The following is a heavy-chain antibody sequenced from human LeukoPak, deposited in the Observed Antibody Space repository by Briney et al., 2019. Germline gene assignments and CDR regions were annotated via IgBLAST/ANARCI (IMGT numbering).Heavy chain of an antibody. V-gene: IGHV4-39*07. D-gene: IGHD2-2*01. CDR3: ARERDIVVVPAVGFDP. CDR2: IYYSGST. J-gene: IGHJ5*02. Sequence: SETLSLTCTVSGGSISSSSYYWGWIRQPPGKGLEWIGSIYYSGSTYYNPSLKSRVTISVDTSKNQFSLKLSSVTAADTAVYYCARERDIVVVPAVGFDPWGQGTLVTGSS. CDR1: GGSISSSSYY.